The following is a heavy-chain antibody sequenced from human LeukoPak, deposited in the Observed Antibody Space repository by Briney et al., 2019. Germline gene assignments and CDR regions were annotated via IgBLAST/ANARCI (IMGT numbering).Heavy chain of an antibody. CDR1: GGSFSGYY. CDR2: INHTAST. V-gene: IGHV4-34*01. CDR3: ARGRYYYGSGSYFPGYFDY. D-gene: IGHD3-10*01. J-gene: IGHJ4*02. Sequence: SXXLSLTCAVYGGSFSGYYWSWIRQPQGKGVEWIGEINHTASTNYNPSLKSPVTISVDTSNNQFSLKLISVTAADTAVYYCARGRYYYGSGSYFPGYFDYWGQGTLVTVSS.